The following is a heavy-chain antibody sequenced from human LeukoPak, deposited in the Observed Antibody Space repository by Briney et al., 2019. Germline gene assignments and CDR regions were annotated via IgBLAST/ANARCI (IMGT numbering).Heavy chain of an antibody. CDR3: ARWGAAAGLDY. J-gene: IGHJ4*02. Sequence: TGESLRLSCAASGFTVSNNYMSWVRQAPGKGLEWVSVINSGGSTYYADSVKGRFSISRDNFKNTLYLQMNSLRADDTAVYYCARWGAAAGLDYWGQGTLVTVSS. CDR1: GFTVSNNY. D-gene: IGHD6-13*01. CDR2: INSGGST. V-gene: IGHV3-66*01.